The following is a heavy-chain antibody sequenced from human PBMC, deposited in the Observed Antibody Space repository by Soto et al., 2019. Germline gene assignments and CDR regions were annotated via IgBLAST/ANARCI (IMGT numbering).Heavy chain of an antibody. CDR2: IYPVDADT. CDR1: GYSFTSYW. Sequence: GESLKISCKGSGYSFTSYWIGWVRQMPGKGLEWMGIIYPVDADTRYSPSFQGQVTISADKSISTAYLQWSSLKASDTAMYYCARSGRYCTSTSCYSDYWGQGALVTVSS. CDR3: ARSGRYCTSTSCYSDY. J-gene: IGHJ4*02. V-gene: IGHV5-51*01. D-gene: IGHD2-2*01.